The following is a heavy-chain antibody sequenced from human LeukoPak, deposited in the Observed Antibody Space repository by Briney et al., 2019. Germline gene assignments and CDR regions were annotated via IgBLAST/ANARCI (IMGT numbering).Heavy chain of an antibody. V-gene: IGHV1-24*01. Sequence: ASVKVSCKVSGYTLTELSMHWVRQAPGKGLEWMGGFDPEDGETTYAQKFQGRVTMTEDTSTDTAYMELSSLRSEDTAVYYCATRHCSSTSCYLGTNWFDPWGQGTLVTVSS. J-gene: IGHJ5*02. CDR2: FDPEDGET. CDR1: GYTLTELS. CDR3: ATRHCSSTSCYLGTNWFDP. D-gene: IGHD2-2*01.